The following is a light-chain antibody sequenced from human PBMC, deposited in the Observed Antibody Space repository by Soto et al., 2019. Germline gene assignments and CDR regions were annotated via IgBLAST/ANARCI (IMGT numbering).Light chain of an antibody. CDR1: SSDVGGYNS. CDR3: SSYTTSSTLV. Sequence: QSALTQPASVSGSPGQSITISCSGTSSDVGGYNSVSWYQQHPDKAPKLMIYEVSSRPSGVSGRFSGFKSGNTASLTMSGLQSQDEADYYCSSYTTSSTLVFGTGTKVTVL. V-gene: IGLV2-14*01. J-gene: IGLJ1*01. CDR2: EVS.